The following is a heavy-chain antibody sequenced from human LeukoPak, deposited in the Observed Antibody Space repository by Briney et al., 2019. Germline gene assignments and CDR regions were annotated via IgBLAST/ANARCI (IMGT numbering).Heavy chain of an antibody. D-gene: IGHD1-1*01. CDR3: ATGYPIHY. CDR1: GYTLSELS. Sequence: ASVKVSCKISGYTLSELSMHWVRQAPGKGLEWMGGFDPEEGETVYAQKFLGRVTMTEDRSTDTAYMELNRLRSEDTAVYYCATGYPIHYWGLGALVTVSS. J-gene: IGHJ4*02. CDR2: FDPEEGET. V-gene: IGHV1-24*01.